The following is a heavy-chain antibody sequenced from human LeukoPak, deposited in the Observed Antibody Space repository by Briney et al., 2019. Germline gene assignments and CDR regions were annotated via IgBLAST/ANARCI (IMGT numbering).Heavy chain of an antibody. CDR2: INHSGST. CDR3: ARPGGDYTNWFDP. CDR1: GGSFSGYY. D-gene: IGHD4-17*01. Sequence: SETLSLTCAVYGGSFSGYYWSWIRQPPGKGLEWIGEINHSGSTNYNPSLKSRVTISVDTSKNQFSLKLSSVTAADTAVYYCARPGGDYTNWFDPWGQGTLVTVSS. V-gene: IGHV4-34*01. J-gene: IGHJ5*02.